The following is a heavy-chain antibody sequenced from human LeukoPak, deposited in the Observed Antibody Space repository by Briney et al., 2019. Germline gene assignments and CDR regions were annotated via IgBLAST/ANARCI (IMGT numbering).Heavy chain of an antibody. CDR2: ISSSSSYI. D-gene: IGHD5-18*01. V-gene: IGHV3-21*01. CDR1: GFTFSSYS. CDR3: AREGRDSYGPFDY. Sequence: GGSLRLSCAASGFTFSSYSMNWVRQAPGKGLEWVSSISSSSSYIYYADSVKGRFTISRDNAKNSLYLQMNSLGAEDTAVYYCAREGRDSYGPFDYWGQGTLVTVSS. J-gene: IGHJ4*02.